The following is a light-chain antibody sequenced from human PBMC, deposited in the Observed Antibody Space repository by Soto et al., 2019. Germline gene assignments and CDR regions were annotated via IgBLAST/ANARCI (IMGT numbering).Light chain of an antibody. J-gene: IGKJ4*01. CDR2: DAS. V-gene: IGKV3D-15*01. CDR3: QHYNNWPLT. Sequence: EIVLTQSPATLSLSPGERATLSCRASQSVSSYLAWYQQKPGQAPRLLIYDASSRATGIPARFSGSGSGTEFTLTISSLQSEDFAVYYCQHYNNWPLTFGGGTKVDI. CDR1: QSVSSY.